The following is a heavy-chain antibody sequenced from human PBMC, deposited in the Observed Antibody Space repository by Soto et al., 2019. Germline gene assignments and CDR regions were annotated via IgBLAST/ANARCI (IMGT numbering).Heavy chain of an antibody. CDR2: ISSSSSYI. CDR3: ASPAGYYDFWSGASHAFDI. D-gene: IGHD3-3*01. V-gene: IGHV3-21*01. CDR1: GFTFSSYS. J-gene: IGHJ3*02. Sequence: GGSLRLSCAASGFTFSSYSMNWVRQAPGKGLEWVSSISSSSSYIYYADSVKGRFTISRDNAKNSLYLQMNSLRAEDTAVYYCASPAGYYDFWSGASHAFDIWGQGTMVTVSS.